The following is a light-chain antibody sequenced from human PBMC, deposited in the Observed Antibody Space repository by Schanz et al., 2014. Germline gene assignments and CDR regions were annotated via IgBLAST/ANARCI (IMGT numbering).Light chain of an antibody. CDR2: SDN. CDR1: SSNIGSET. J-gene: IGLJ1*01. V-gene: IGLV1-44*01. CDR3: AAWDGSLIGYV. Sequence: QSVLTQPPSASGTPGQRVTISCSGSSSNIGSETVHWYQQLPGTAPKLLIYSDNQRPSGVPDRFSGSKSGTSASLAISGLQSDDEADYYCAAWDGSLIGYVFGTGTKLTVL.